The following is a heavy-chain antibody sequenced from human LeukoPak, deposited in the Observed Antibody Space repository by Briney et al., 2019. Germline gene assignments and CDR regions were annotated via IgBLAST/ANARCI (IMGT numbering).Heavy chain of an antibody. CDR2: IKRDGSER. CDR1: GFTFSNYW. Sequence: GGSLRLSCAASGFTFSNYWISWVRQAPGKGLEWVANIKRDGSERYYVDSVKGRFTISRDNAKNTLYLQMNSLRAEDTAVYYCASQADSAYGDYNWGRGTLVTVSS. J-gene: IGHJ4*02. V-gene: IGHV3-7*02. CDR3: ASQADSAYGDYN. D-gene: IGHD4-17*01.